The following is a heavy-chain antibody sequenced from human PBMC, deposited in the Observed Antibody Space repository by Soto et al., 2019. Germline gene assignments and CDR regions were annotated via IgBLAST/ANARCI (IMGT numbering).Heavy chain of an antibody. J-gene: IGHJ6*03. CDR2: ISSSSSTI. V-gene: IGHV3-48*01. D-gene: IGHD5-12*01. CDR1: GFTFSRYS. CDR3: AKRGISGSGYDYYYYYMDV. Sequence: GGSLRLSCAASGFTFSRYSMNWVRQAPGKGLEWVSYISSSSSTIYYADSVKGRFTISRDNSKNTLYLQMNSLRAEDTAVYYCAKRGISGSGYDYYYYYMDVWGKGTTVTVSS.